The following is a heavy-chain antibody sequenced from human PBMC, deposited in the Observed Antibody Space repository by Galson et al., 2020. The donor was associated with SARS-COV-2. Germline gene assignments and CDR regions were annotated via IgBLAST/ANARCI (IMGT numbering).Heavy chain of an antibody. CDR1: GFTFSSYY. CDR3: ARVGSSSWYFDY. J-gene: IGHJ4*02. V-gene: IGHV3-7*03. CDR2: LRQDGSEK. Sequence: GGSLRLSCVASGFTFSSYYMSWVRQAPGKGLEWVTNLRQDGSEKYYVDSVKGRFTISRDNAKNSLYLQMNSLRVEDTAVYYCARVGSSSWYFDYWGQGTLVTVSS. D-gene: IGHD6-13*01.